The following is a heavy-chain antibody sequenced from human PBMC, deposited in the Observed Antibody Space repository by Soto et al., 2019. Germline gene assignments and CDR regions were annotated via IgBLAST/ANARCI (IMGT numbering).Heavy chain of an antibody. Sequence: PXESLKISYKGAGDSCAGYWITWVRQIPGKGLEWMGRIDPSDSQTYYSPSFRGHVTISAAKSITTVFLQWSSLRASDTAMYYCARQIYDSDSGPNFQYYFDSWGQGTLVTVSS. J-gene: IGHJ4*02. CDR3: ARQIYDSDSGPNFQYYFDS. CDR2: IDPSDSQT. CDR1: GDSCAGYW. D-gene: IGHD3-22*01. V-gene: IGHV5-10-1*01.